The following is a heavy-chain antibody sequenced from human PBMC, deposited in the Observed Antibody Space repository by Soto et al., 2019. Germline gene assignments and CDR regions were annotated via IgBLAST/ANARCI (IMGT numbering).Heavy chain of an antibody. D-gene: IGHD1-7*01. J-gene: IGHJ3*02. CDR2: IIPIFGTA. V-gene: IGHV1-69*06. CDR1: GGTFSSYA. Sequence: SVKVSCKASGGTFSSYAISWVRQAPGQGLGWMGGIIPIFGTANYAQKFQGRVTITADKSTSTAYMELSSLRSEDTAVYYCARDIGHSNSHEDAFDIWGQGTMVTV. CDR3: ARDIGHSNSHEDAFDI.